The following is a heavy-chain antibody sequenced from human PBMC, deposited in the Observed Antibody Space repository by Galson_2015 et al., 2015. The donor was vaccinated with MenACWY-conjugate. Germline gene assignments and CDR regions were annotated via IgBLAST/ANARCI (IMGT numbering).Heavy chain of an antibody. CDR3: ARGGATKLIIVGGITDI. Sequence: SLRLSCAASGFTFSDYWMHWVRQGPGKGLEWISRIDSDGGRITYADSVRGRFTISRDNAKNTLYLQKNSLRAEDTAVYYCARGGATKLIIVGGITDIWGQGTMVTVSS. V-gene: IGHV3-74*01. J-gene: IGHJ3*02. D-gene: IGHD1-26*01. CDR2: IDSDGGRI. CDR1: GFTFSDYW.